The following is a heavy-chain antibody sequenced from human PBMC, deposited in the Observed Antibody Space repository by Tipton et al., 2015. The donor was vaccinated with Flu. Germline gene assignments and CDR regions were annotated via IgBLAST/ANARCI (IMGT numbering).Heavy chain of an antibody. CDR1: GFTFSSYS. V-gene: IGHV3-21*01. J-gene: IGHJ6*03. CDR3: ARGLPYYYYMDV. Sequence: SLRLSCAASGFTFSSYSMNWVRQAPGKGLEWVSSISSSSSYIYYADSVKGRFTISRDNAKNSLYLQMNSLRAEDTAVYYCARGLPYYYYMDVWGKGTTVTVSS. CDR2: ISSSSSYI.